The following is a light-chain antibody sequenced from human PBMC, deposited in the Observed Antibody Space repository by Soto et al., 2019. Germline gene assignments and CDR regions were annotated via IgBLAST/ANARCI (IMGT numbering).Light chain of an antibody. CDR1: SSDVGGYNY. CDR2: DVT. Sequence: QSVLTQPASVSGSPGQSITISCTGTSSDVGGYNYVSWYQHHPGKAPKLIIYDVTSRPSGVSNRFSGSKSDNTASLTISGLQPEDEADYHCSSYTTSNTRQIVFGTGTKVTVL. CDR3: SSYTTSNTRQIV. V-gene: IGLV2-14*03. J-gene: IGLJ1*01.